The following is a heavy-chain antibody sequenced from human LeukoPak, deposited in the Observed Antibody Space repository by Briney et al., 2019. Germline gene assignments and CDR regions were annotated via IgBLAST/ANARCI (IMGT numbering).Heavy chain of an antibody. D-gene: IGHD5-12*01. CDR1: GGSISSSSHY. Sequence: SETLSLTCTVSGGSISSSSHYWGWIRQPPGKGLEWIGSIYYSGSTYYNPSLKSRVTISVDTSKNQFSLKLSSVTAADTAVYYCARGRESTGYDWVYWGQGTLVTVSS. CDR3: ARGRESTGYDWVY. V-gene: IGHV4-39*07. CDR2: IYYSGST. J-gene: IGHJ4*02.